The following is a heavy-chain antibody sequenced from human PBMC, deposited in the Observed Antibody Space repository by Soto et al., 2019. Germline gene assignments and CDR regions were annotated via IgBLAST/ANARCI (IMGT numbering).Heavy chain of an antibody. CDR2: ISSSSSYI. CDR3: SRDLYGDYDY. J-gene: IGHJ4*02. V-gene: IGHV3-21*01. D-gene: IGHD4-17*01. CDR1: GFTFSSYS. Sequence: EVQLVESGGGLVKPGGSLRLSCAASGFTFSSYSMNWVRQAPGKGLEWVSSISSSSSYIYYADSVKGRFTISRDNAKNPLYLQMNSMRAEGKAVYYCSRDLYGDYDYWGQGTLVTVSS.